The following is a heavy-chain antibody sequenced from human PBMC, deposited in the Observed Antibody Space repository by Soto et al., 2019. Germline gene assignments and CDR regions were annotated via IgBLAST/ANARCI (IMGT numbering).Heavy chain of an antibody. V-gene: IGHV4-39*01. J-gene: IGHJ4*02. CDR3: ARSRRGYGDSLLDF. Sequence: SETLSLTCTVSAGSISSSNYYWGWIRQPPGKGLEWIGSIYYSGSTHYNPSLKSRVTISVGTSKNQFSLKLGSVTAADTAVYYCARSRRGYGDSLLDFWGQGTLVTVSS. CDR1: AGSISSSNYY. CDR2: IYYSGST. D-gene: IGHD4-17*01.